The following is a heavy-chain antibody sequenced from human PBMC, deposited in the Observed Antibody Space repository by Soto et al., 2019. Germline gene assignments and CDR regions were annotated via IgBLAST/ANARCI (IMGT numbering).Heavy chain of an antibody. V-gene: IGHV1-3*01. CDR2: INAGNGNT. CDR1: GYTFTYYA. Sequence: QVQLVQSGAEVKMPGASVKVSCKASGYTFTYYAIHWVRKAPGQRLEGMGWINAGNGNTKYSQNFQGRVTVSRDTSATTVYMDLNSLRSEDTAVYYCARGGADNHLYVDKWGQGTLVTFSS. D-gene: IGHD1-1*01. J-gene: IGHJ4*02. CDR3: ARGGADNHLYVDK.